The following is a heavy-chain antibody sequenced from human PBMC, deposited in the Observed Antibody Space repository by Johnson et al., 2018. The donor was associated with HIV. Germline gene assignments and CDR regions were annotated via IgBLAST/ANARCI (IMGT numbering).Heavy chain of an antibody. CDR1: GFTFSDAW. CDR2: IKQAGSEK. CDR3: AREFWGTSSPFDI. J-gene: IGHJ3*02. V-gene: IGHV3-7*03. D-gene: IGHD3-16*01. Sequence: EVHLVESGGGLVKPGGSLRVSCAASGFTFSDAWMSWVRQAPGKGLEWVGRIKQAGSEKYYVDSVKGRFTIYSDTAQNSLYLQMTSLRVEDTAVYYCAREFWGTSSPFDIWGQGTMITVSS.